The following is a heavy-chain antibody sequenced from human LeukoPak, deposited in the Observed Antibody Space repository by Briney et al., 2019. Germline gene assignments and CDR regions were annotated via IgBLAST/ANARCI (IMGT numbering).Heavy chain of an antibody. V-gene: IGHV3-30*18. CDR2: ISYDGSNK. CDR1: GFTFSSYG. CDR3: AKLSIAVAGTGYYGMDV. Sequence: GGSLRLSCAASGFTFSSYGMHWVRQAPGKGLEWVAVISYDGSNKYYADSVKGRFTISRDNSKNTLYLQMNGLRAEDTAVYYCAKLSIAVAGTGYYGMDVWGQGTTVTVSS. J-gene: IGHJ6*02. D-gene: IGHD6-19*01.